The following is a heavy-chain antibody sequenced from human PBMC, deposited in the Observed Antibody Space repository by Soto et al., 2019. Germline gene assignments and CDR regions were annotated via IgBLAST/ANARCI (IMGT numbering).Heavy chain of an antibody. Sequence: GGSLRLSCAASGFTFSSYAMSWVRQAPGKGLEWVSAISGSGGSTYYADSVKGRFTISRDNSKNTLYLQMNSLRAEDTAVYYCAKVHLPGELLLFSTFDYWGQGTLVTVSS. CDR2: ISGSGGST. D-gene: IGHD2-15*01. CDR3: AKVHLPGELLLFSTFDY. J-gene: IGHJ4*02. CDR1: GFTFSSYA. V-gene: IGHV3-23*01.